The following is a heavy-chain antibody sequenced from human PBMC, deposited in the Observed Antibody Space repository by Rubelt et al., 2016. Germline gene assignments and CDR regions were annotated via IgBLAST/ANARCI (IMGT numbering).Heavy chain of an antibody. CDR1: GFTFSSYA. CDR2: ISYDGSNK. D-gene: IGHD1-26*01. V-gene: IGHV3-30*04. CDR3: AKDLGYSGSYRFDY. Sequence: GFTFSSYAMHWVRQAPGKGLEWVAVISYDGSNKYYADSVKGRFTISRDNSKNTLYLQMNSLRAEDTAVYYCAKDLGYSGSYRFDYWGQGTLVTVSS. J-gene: IGHJ4*02.